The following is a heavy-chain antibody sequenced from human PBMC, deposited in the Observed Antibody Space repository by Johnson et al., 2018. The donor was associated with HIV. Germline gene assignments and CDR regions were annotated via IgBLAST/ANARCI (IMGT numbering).Heavy chain of an antibody. J-gene: IGHJ3*02. Sequence: QVQLVESGGGVVQPGRSLRLSCAASGFTFSNYAMHWVRQAPGKGLEWVAVISYDGSNKYYADSVKGRFTISRDNSKNTLYLQMNSLRAEDTAGYYCARDRGAGSAGAFDIWGQGTMVTVSS. V-gene: IGHV3-30*04. CDR2: ISYDGSNK. CDR1: GFTFSNYA. CDR3: ARDRGAGSAGAFDI. D-gene: IGHD6-19*01.